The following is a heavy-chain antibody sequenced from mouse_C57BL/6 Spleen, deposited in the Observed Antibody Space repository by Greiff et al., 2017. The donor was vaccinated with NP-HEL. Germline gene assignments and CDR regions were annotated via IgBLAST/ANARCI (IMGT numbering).Heavy chain of an antibody. CDR3: ARGRYRSSSHAMDY. Sequence: VQLQQSGAELVKPGASVKLSCTASGFNIKDYYMHWVKQRTEQGLAWIGRIDPEDGETTYAPKFQGKATITADTSSNTTYLQLSSLTSEDTAVYYCARGRYRSSSHAMDYWGQGTSVTVSS. CDR1: GFNIKDYY. V-gene: IGHV14-2*01. J-gene: IGHJ4*01. D-gene: IGHD1-1*01. CDR2: IDPEDGET.